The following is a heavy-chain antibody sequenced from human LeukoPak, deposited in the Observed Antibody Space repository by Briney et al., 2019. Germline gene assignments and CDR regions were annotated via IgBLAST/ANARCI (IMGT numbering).Heavy chain of an antibody. CDR1: GFIFSRYT. CDR2: ISYNGGST. CDR3: ARDFSWRQFDY. J-gene: IGHJ4*02. D-gene: IGHD6-13*01. V-gene: IGHV3-64*01. Sequence: PGGSLRLSCAASGFIFSRYTMHWVRQAPGKGLEYVSAISYNGGSTYYGNFVKGRFTISRDNSKNTLYLQMNSLRAEDTAVYYCARDFSWRQFDYWGQGTLVTVAS.